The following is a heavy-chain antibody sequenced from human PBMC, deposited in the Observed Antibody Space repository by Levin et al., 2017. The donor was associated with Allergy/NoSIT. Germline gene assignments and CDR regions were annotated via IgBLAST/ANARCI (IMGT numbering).Heavy chain of an antibody. V-gene: IGHV6-1*01. D-gene: IGHD6-19*01. J-gene: IGHJ4*02. Sequence: SETLSLTCAISGASVSSNNAAWNWIRQSPSRGLEWLGRTYYRSKWYYEYALSVKSRITINPDTSKNQFSLQLNSVTPEDTAVYYCAREIAAGWDYWGQGTLVTVSS. CDR3: AREIAAGWDY. CDR2: TYYRSKWYY. CDR1: GASVSSNNAA.